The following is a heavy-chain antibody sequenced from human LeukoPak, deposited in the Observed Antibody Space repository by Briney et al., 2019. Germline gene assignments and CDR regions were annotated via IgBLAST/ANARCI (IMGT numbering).Heavy chain of an antibody. CDR2: IYYSGST. CDR3: ARSAKFEDTLDY. Sequence: SETLSLTCTVSSGSISSYYWSWIRQPPGKGLEWIGYIYYSGSTNYNPSLKSRVTISVDTSKNQFSLKLNSVTAADTAVYYCARSAKFEDTLDYWGQGTLVTVSP. J-gene: IGHJ4*02. CDR1: SGSISSYY. V-gene: IGHV4-59*01. D-gene: IGHD3-9*01.